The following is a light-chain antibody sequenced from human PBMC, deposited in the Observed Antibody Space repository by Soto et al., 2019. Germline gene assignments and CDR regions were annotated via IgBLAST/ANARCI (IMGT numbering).Light chain of an antibody. CDR3: QYYDSSRT. CDR1: QDVASTY. Sequence: IVLTQSPDTLSLSPGERATLSCRASQDVASTYLAWYQQKPGQAPRLLIYGASGRAAGVAERFSVSGSGTQFTLTISRLEPEDFAVYYCQYYDSSRTFAQGTRVEI. CDR2: GAS. V-gene: IGKV3-20*01. J-gene: IGKJ1*01.